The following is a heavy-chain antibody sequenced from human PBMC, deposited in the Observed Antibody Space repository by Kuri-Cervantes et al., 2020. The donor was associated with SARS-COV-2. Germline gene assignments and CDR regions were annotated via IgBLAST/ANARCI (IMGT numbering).Heavy chain of an antibody. D-gene: IGHD6-19*01. CDR2: IFYSGNT. Sequence: GSLRLSCSVSGGFIGSYYWSWIRQPPGKGLEWIGNIFYSGNTNYNPSLKSRVTISVDTSKNQFSLNVNSVTAADTAVYYCARGSASGWSPLVDRWGQGILVTVSS. CDR3: ARGSASGWSPLVDR. V-gene: IGHV4-59*08. CDR1: GGFIGSYY. J-gene: IGHJ5*02.